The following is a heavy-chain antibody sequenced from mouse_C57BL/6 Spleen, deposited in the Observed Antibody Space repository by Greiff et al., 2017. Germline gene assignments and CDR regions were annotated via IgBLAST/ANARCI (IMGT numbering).Heavy chain of an antibody. CDR2: ISYDGSN. CDR1: GYSITSGYY. J-gene: IGHJ4*01. V-gene: IGHV3-6*01. D-gene: IGHD4-1*01. Sequence: VQLQQSGPGLVKPSQSLSLTCSVTGYSITSGYYWNWIRQFPGNKLEWMGYISYDGSNNYNPSLKNRISITRDTSKNQFFLKLNSVTTEDTATYYCANWDPYYAMDYWGQGTSVTVSS. CDR3: ANWDPYYAMDY.